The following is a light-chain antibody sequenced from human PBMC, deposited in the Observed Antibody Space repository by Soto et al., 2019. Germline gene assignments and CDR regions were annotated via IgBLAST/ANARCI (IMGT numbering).Light chain of an antibody. J-gene: IGLJ3*02. V-gene: IGLV1-44*01. CDR3: ASWDEGLGAWV. Sequence: QSVLTQPPSASGTPGQRVTISCSGSSSSIGSHTVTWYHQLPGTAPKLLTYGSSQRPSGVPGRFSGSKSATSASLAISGLQSEDDATYYCASWDEGLGAWVFGDGTKVTVL. CDR1: SSSIGSHT. CDR2: GSS.